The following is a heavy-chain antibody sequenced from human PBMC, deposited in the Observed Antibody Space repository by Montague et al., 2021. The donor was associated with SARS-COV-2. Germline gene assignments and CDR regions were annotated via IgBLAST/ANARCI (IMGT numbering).Heavy chain of an antibody. J-gene: IGHJ6*02. Sequence: SLRLSCAASGFTFSRYGMHWVRQAPGKGLEWVAVISYDGRREYYADSVKGRFTISRNNSKNTMYVQMSSLRVDDTALYYCAKDASWDYCRTTSCPGMDVWGQGTTVTVSS. CDR2: ISYDGRRE. D-gene: IGHD2-2*01. V-gene: IGHV3-30*04. CDR3: AKDASWDYCRTTSCPGMDV. CDR1: GFTFSRYG.